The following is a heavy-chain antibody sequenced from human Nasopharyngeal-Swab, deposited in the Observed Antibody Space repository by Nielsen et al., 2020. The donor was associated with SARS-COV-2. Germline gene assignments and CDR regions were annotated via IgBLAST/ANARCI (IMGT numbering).Heavy chain of an antibody. J-gene: IGHJ6*02. D-gene: IGHD3-3*01. CDR3: ARDKDFWSGYYDTTTNYGMDV. CDR2: ISSSGSYI. Sequence: GESLKISCAASGFTFSSYSMNWVRQAPGKGLEWVSSISSSGSYIYYADSVKGRFTISRDNAKNSLYLQMNSLRAEDTAVYYCARDKDFWSGYYDTTTNYGMDVWGQGTTVTVSS. V-gene: IGHV3-21*01. CDR1: GFTFSSYS.